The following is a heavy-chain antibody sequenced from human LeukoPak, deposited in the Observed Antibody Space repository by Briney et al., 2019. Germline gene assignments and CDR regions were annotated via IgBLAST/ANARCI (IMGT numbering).Heavy chain of an antibody. J-gene: IGHJ4*02. CDR2: ISGSGDST. CDR1: GFTSSSYA. CDR3: AKDQFDGYNAFAY. V-gene: IGHV3-23*01. D-gene: IGHD5-24*01. Sequence: PGGSLRLSCAASGFTSSSYAMSWVRQAPGKGLEWVSGISGSGDSTDYADSVKGRFTISRDNFKNTLYLQMNSLRAEDTAVYYCAKDQFDGYNAFAYWGQGTLVTVSS.